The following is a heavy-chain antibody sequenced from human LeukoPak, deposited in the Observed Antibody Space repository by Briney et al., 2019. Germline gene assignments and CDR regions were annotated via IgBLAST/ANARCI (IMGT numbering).Heavy chain of an antibody. CDR1: GGSISSGGYF. D-gene: IGHD3-3*01. CDR2: IYYSVSP. CDR3: ARAPFWSGYDPCGMDV. Sequence: SQTLSLTCTVSGGSISSGGYFWTWIREHPGKGLEWIGYIYYSVSPYYNPSLKSRVTISADTSKNQFSLKLSSVTAADTAVYHCARAPFWSGYDPCGMDVWGQGTSVTVSS. J-gene: IGHJ6*02. V-gene: IGHV4-31*03.